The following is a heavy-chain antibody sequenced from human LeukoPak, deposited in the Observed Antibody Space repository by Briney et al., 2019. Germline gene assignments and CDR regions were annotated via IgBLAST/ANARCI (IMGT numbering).Heavy chain of an antibody. CDR3: AKDRVARAVDIFYY. CDR2: ISGSGGST. V-gene: IGHV3-23*01. D-gene: IGHD6-19*01. Sequence: GESLRLSCAAPGFTFSSYAMSWVRQAPGRGLEWVSAISGSGGSTYYADSVKGRFTISRDNSKNTLYLQMNSLRAEDTAVYYCAKDRVARAVDIFYYWVQGTLVTVSS. J-gene: IGHJ4*02. CDR1: GFTFSSYA.